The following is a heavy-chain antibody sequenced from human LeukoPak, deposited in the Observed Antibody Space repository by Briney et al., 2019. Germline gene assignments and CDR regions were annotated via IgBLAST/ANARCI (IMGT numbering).Heavy chain of an antibody. J-gene: IGHJ5*02. D-gene: IGHD3-10*01. CDR3: ARDDYRGVTNFDP. CDR1: GGSISPYF. V-gene: IGHV4-59*01. CDR2: ISYTGST. Sequence: PSETLSLTCTVSGGSISPYFWSWMRQTPGKGLEWIGYISYTGSTNYNPALKSRVTISVDTSKNQFSLQLTSVTAADTAVYYYARDDYRGVTNFDPWGQGTLVTVSS.